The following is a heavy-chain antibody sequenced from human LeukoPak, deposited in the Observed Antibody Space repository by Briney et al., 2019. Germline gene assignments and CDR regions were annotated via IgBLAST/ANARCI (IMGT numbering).Heavy chain of an antibody. J-gene: IGHJ4*02. CDR2: IWYDGSNK. Sequence: GGSLRLSCAASGFTFSSYGMHWVRQAPGKGLEWVAVIWYDGSNKYYADSVKGRFTISRDNSKNTLYLQMNSLRAEDTAVYYCARDLCTKYYAYFDYWGQGTLVTVSS. D-gene: IGHD2-8*01. CDR1: GFTFSSYG. CDR3: ARDLCTKYYAYFDY. V-gene: IGHV3-33*01.